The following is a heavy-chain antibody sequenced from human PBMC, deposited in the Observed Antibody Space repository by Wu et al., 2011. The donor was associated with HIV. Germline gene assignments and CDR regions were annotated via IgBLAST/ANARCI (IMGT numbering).Heavy chain of an antibody. CDR3: ARVPFTPVTTYSYYYGMDV. J-gene: IGHJ6*02. D-gene: IGHD4-17*01. Sequence: QVQLVQSGAEVKKPGASVKVSCKASGYTFTSYGLSWVRQAPGQGLEWMGWINAYNGNTNYPQKFQGRVTMTTDTSTSTAYMELRSLRSGDTAVYYCARVPFTPVTTYSYYYGMDVWGQGTTVTVSS. V-gene: IGHV1-18*01. CDR1: GYTFTSYG. CDR2: INAYNGNT.